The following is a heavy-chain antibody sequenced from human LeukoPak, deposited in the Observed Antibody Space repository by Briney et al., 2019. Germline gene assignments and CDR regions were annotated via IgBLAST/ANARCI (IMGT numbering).Heavy chain of an antibody. CDR3: ARAPKGYGIYYLDY. D-gene: IGHD5-18*01. CDR1: GFTFSSFS. J-gene: IGHJ4*02. V-gene: IGHV3-21*06. Sequence: GGSLRLSCAASGFTFSSFSMNWVRQAPGKGLEWVSSISGSSSNIYYADSVNGRFTISRDNAKNSLYLQMNSLRADDTAVYYCARAPKGYGIYYLDYWGQGTLVTVSS. CDR2: ISGSSSNI.